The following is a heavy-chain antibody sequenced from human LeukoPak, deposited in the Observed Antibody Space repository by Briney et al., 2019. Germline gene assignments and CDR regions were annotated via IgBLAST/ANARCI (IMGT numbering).Heavy chain of an antibody. CDR3: AKDRGYYGSGTQGPYYFDY. D-gene: IGHD3-10*01. V-gene: IGHV3-30*18. CDR2: ISYDGSNK. CDR1: GFTFSSYG. J-gene: IGHJ4*02. Sequence: GGSLRLSCAASGFTFSSYGMHWVRQAPGKGLEWVAVISYDGSNKYYADSVKGRFTISRDNSKNTLYLQMNSLRAEDTAVYYCAKDRGYYGSGTQGPYYFDYWGQGTLVTVSS.